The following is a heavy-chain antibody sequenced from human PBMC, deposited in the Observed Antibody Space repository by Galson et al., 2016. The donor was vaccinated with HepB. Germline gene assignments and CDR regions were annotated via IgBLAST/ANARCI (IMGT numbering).Heavy chain of an antibody. D-gene: IGHD6-13*01. CDR1: GGSLTTYY. V-gene: IGHV4-59*01. Sequence: SETLSLTCSISGGSLTTYYLNWIRQPPGKGLEWIGNVSDSGSTTYNPSLESRVTISIDTSKKQFSLKLTSVTAADTAVYYGARHKVSATEGGFDAWGQGTLVTVSS. CDR3: ARHKVSATEGGFDA. CDR2: VSDSGST. J-gene: IGHJ5*02.